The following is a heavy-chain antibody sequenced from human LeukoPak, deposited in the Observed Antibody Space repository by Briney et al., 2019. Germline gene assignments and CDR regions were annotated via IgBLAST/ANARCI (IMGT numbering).Heavy chain of an antibody. CDR3: ASIGQPEDY. Sequence: ASVKVSCKASGYTFTSYYMHWVRQAPGQGLEWMGIINPSGGDTSYAQKFQGRLTMTRDTSTNTVYMELTSLRSEDTAVYYCASIGQPEDYWGQGTLVTVSS. CDR2: INPSGGDT. V-gene: IGHV1-46*01. J-gene: IGHJ4*02. CDR1: GYTFTSYY.